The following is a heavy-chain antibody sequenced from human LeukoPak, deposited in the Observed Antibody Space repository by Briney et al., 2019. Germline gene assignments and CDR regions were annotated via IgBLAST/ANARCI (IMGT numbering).Heavy chain of an antibody. CDR2: ISSSSSYI. D-gene: IGHD5-12*01. CDR1: GFIFSSYS. J-gene: IGHJ4*02. Sequence: GGSLRLSCAASGFIFSSYSMNWVRQAPGKGLEWVSSISSSSSYIYYADSVKGRFTISRDNSKNTLYLQMNSLRAEDTAVYYCAKAQWLRPHPVDYWGQGTLVTVSS. CDR3: AKAQWLRPHPVDY. V-gene: IGHV3-21*04.